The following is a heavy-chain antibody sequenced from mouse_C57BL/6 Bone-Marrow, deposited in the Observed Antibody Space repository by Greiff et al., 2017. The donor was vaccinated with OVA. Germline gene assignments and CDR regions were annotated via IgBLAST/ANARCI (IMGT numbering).Heavy chain of an antibody. J-gene: IGHJ2*01. CDR1: GFTFSSYT. CDR2: ISGGGGNT. CDR3: ARHELRSYFDY. Sequence: EVQVVESGGGLVKPGGSLKLSCAASGFTFSSYTMSWVRQTPEKRLEWVATISGGGGNTYYPDSVKGRFTISRDNAKNTLYLQMSSLRSEDTALYYFARHELRSYFDYWGQGTTLTVSS. D-gene: IGHD1-1*01. V-gene: IGHV5-9*01.